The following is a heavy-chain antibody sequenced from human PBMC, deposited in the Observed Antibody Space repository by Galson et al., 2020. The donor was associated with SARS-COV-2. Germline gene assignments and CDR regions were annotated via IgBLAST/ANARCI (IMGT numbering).Heavy chain of an antibody. V-gene: IGHV3-48*03. D-gene: IGHD6-13*01. Sequence: GGSLRLSCAGSGFTFSDYEMNWVHQGPGKGLEWISYISSSGTNIYYADSVKGRFTISRDNAKNSLYLQMTSLRAEDTAVYYCVSPYLAAASFFGAFDIWGPGTMVTVSS. CDR1: GFTFSDYE. CDR2: ISSSGTNI. CDR3: VSPYLAAASFFGAFDI. J-gene: IGHJ3*02.